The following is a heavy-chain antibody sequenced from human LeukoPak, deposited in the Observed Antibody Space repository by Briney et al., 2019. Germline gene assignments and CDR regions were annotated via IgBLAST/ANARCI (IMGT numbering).Heavy chain of an antibody. V-gene: IGHV4-34*01. Sequence: SETLSLTCAVYGGSFSGYYWSWIRQPPGKGLEWIGEINHSGSTNYNPSLKSRVTISVDTSKNQFSLKLSSVTAADTAVYYCARLRRYSSGWDYYYYMDVWGKGTTVTVSS. D-gene: IGHD6-19*01. CDR2: INHSGST. CDR3: ARLRRYSSGWDYYYYMDV. CDR1: GGSFSGYY. J-gene: IGHJ6*03.